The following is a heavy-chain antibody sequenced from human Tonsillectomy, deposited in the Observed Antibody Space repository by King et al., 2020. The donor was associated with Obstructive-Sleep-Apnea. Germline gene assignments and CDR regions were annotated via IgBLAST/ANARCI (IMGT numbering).Heavy chain of an antibody. Sequence: VQLVESGAEVKKPGESLKISCKGSGYSFTSYWIGWVRQMPGKGLEWMGIIYPGDSDTRYSPSFQGQVTISADKSIRTAYLQWSSLKASDSAMYYCARRVGAAARGYYFDYWGQGTLVTVSS. V-gene: IGHV5-51*01. CDR1: GYSFTSYW. CDR3: ARRVGAAARGYYFDY. D-gene: IGHD2-15*01. CDR2: IYPGDSDT. J-gene: IGHJ4*02.